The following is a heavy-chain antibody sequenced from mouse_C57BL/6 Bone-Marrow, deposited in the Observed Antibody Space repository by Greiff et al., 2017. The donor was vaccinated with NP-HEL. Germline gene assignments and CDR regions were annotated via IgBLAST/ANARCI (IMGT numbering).Heavy chain of an antibody. Sequence: QVQLQQSGAELMKPGASVKLSCKATGYTFTGYWIEWVKQRPGHGLEWIGEILPGSGSTNYNEKFKGKATFTADTSSNTAYMQLSSLTTEDSAIYYCARSEMDLYDYDLDYFDDWGQGTTLTVSS. V-gene: IGHV1-9*01. CDR3: ARSEMDLYDYDLDYFDD. J-gene: IGHJ2*01. CDR1: GYTFTGYW. CDR2: ILPGSGST. D-gene: IGHD2-4*01.